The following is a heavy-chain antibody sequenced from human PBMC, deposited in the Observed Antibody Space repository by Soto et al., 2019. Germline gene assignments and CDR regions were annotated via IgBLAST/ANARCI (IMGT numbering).Heavy chain of an antibody. V-gene: IGHV3-73*01. D-gene: IGHD2-2*01. CDR1: GFTFSGSA. Sequence: GGSLRLSCAASGFTFSGSAMHWVRQASGKGLEWVGRIRSKANSYATAYAASVKGRFTISRDDSKNTAYLQMNSLKTEDTAVYYCTRPHQPGGMDVWGQGTTVTVSS. CDR3: TRPHQPGGMDV. CDR2: IRSKANSYAT. J-gene: IGHJ6*02.